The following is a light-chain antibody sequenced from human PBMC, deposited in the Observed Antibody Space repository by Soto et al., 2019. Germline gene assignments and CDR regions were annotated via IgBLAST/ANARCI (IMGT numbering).Light chain of an antibody. J-gene: IGKJ1*01. CDR1: QGVSSY. CDR3: QQYYSYPPWT. V-gene: IGKV1-8*01. Sequence: AIRMTQSPSSFSASTGDRVTITCRASQGVSSYLAWYQQKPGKAPKLLIYAASTLQSGVLSRFSGSGSGTDFTLTISCLQSEDFATYYCQQYYSYPPWTFGQGTKVEIK. CDR2: AAS.